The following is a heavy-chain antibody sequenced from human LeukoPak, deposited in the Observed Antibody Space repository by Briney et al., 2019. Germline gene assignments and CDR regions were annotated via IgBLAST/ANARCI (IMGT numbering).Heavy chain of an antibody. CDR2: IYSSGST. CDR3: ARGSGWYYFDY. J-gene: IGHJ4*02. Sequence: SETLSLICTVSGCSIRSYYWSWIRQPAGKGLEWVGRIYSSGSTTYNPSLKSRVTMSVGTSQNQFSLKVSSGTAADTAVYYCARGSGWYYFDYWGQGTPVTVSS. D-gene: IGHD6-19*01. V-gene: IGHV4-4*07. CDR1: GCSIRSYY.